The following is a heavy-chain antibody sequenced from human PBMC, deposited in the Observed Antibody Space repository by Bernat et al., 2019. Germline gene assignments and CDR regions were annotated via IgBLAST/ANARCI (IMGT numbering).Heavy chain of an antibody. V-gene: IGHV1-18*01. Sequence: QVQLVQSGAEVKKPGASVKVSCKASGYTFTSYGISWVRQAPGQGLEWMGWISAYNGNTNYAQKLQGRVTMTTDTSTSTAYMELRSLRSDDTAVYYCARDLYETRFLEWLSHGYYMDVWGKGTTVTVSS. CDR3: ARDLYETRFLEWLSHGYYMDV. CDR2: ISAYNGNT. J-gene: IGHJ6*03. D-gene: IGHD3-3*01. CDR1: GYTFTSYG.